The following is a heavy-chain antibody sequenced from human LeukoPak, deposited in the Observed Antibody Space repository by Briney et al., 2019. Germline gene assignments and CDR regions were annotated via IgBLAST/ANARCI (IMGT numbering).Heavy chain of an antibody. CDR3: AREPVVVITTTPFDY. V-gene: IGHV1-69*04. Sequence: SVKVSCKASGGTFSSYAISWMRQAPGQGLEWMGRIIPILGIANYAQKFQGRVTITADKSTSTAYMELSSLRSEDTAVYYCAREPVVVITTTPFDYWGQGTLVTVSS. CDR1: GGTFSSYA. D-gene: IGHD3-22*01. J-gene: IGHJ4*02. CDR2: IIPILGIA.